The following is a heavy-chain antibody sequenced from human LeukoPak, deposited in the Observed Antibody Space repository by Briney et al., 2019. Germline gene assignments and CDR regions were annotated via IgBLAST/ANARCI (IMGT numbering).Heavy chain of an antibody. J-gene: IGHJ4*02. V-gene: IGHV1-2*02. CDR1: GYTFTGYY. D-gene: IGHD3-3*01. CDR3: ARKYYDFWSGYRRRDYYFDY. Sequence: ASVKVSCKASGYTFTGYYMHWVRQAPGQGLEGMGWINPNSGGTNYAQKFQGRVTMTRDTSISTAYMELSRLRSDDTAVYYCARKYYDFWSGYRRRDYYFDYWGQGTLVTVSS. CDR2: INPNSGGT.